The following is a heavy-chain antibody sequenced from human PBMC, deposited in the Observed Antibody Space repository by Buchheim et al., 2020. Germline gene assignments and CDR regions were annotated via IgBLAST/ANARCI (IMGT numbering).Heavy chain of an antibody. CDR1: GFTFSSYA. Sequence: EVQLLESGGGLVQPGGSLRLSCAASGFTFSSYAMSWVRQAPGKGLEWVSAISGSGGSTYYADSVKGRFTISRANSKNTLYLQMNSLRAEDTAVYYCAKDRERYSSSSVPKYYFDYWGQGTL. CDR3: AKDRERYSSSSVPKYYFDY. CDR2: ISGSGGST. J-gene: IGHJ4*02. V-gene: IGHV3-23*01. D-gene: IGHD6-6*01.